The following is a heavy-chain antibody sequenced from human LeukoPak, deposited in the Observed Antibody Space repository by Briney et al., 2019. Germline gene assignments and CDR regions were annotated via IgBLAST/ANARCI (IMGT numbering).Heavy chain of an antibody. CDR3: ASAYSGSYYWDY. CDR1: GYSFTNYW. D-gene: IGHD1-26*01. Sequence: GESLKISCKGFGYSFTNYWIGWVRQMPGKGLEWMGIINPGDSNTKYSPSFQGQVTISADKSISTAYLQWSSLKASDTAMYYCASAYSGSYYWDYWGQGTLVTVSS. V-gene: IGHV5-51*01. CDR2: INPGDSNT. J-gene: IGHJ4*02.